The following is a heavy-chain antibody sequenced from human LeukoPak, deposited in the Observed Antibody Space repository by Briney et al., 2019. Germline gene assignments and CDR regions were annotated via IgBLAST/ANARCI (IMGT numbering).Heavy chain of an antibody. CDR2: ISGSGGST. V-gene: IGHV3-23*01. CDR3: AKANREWLDYFDY. J-gene: IGHJ4*02. D-gene: IGHD6-19*01. Sequence: PGGSLRLSCAASGFTFSSYAMSWVRQAPGKGLEWVSAISGSGGSTYYADSVKGRFTISRDNSKNTLYLQMNGLRAEDTAVYYCAKANREWLDYFDYWGQGTLVTVSS. CDR1: GFTFSSYA.